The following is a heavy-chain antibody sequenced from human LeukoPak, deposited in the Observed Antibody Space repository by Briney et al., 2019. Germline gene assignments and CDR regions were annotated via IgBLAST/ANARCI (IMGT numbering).Heavy chain of an antibody. CDR2: INTANGNT. CDR3: ATFGGGALDF. CDR1: GYTFTKDP. Sequence: ASVKVSCEASGYTFTKDPMHWVRQAPGQRLEWLGWINTANGNTQYSQKFQGRVTIIRDTSAYIGYMDLSGLRSEDTAVYYCATFGGGALDFWGQGTLVTVSS. V-gene: IGHV1-3*04. J-gene: IGHJ4*02. D-gene: IGHD3-16*01.